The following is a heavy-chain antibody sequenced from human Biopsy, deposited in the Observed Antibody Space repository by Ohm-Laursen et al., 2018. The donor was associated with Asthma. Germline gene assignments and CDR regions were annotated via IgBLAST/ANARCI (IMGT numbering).Heavy chain of an antibody. CDR2: LIPVLGTP. CDR1: GDSFSNYA. J-gene: IGHJ6*02. V-gene: IGHV1-69*13. Sequence: SVKVSCNAPGDSFSNYAISWVRQAPGQGLEWMGGLIPVLGTPDHAQMFEGRVTIAADESTSTAYMELSSLSSEDTAVYYCARGYSGSDRIVYYYSGLEVWGQGTTVTVSS. D-gene: IGHD5-12*01. CDR3: ARGYSGSDRIVYYYSGLEV.